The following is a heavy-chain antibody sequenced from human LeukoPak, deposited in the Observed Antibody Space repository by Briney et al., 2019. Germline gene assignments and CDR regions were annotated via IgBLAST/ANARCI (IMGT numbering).Heavy chain of an antibody. Sequence: PGGSLRLSCAASGFTFSSYGMHWVRQAPGKGLEWVAVIWYDGSNKYYADPVKGRFTISRDNSKNTLYLQMNSLRAEDTAVYYCASASYCKGGSCYSVHWGQGTLVTVSS. CDR1: GFTFSSYG. D-gene: IGHD2-15*01. CDR3: ASASYCKGGSCYSVH. CDR2: IWYDGSNK. V-gene: IGHV3-33*01. J-gene: IGHJ4*02.